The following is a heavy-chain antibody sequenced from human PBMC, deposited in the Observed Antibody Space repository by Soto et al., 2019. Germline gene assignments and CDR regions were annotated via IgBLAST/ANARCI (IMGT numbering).Heavy chain of an antibody. D-gene: IGHD2-2*01. Sequence: EVQLVESGGGLVKPGGSLRLSCAASGFTFSSYSMNWVRQAPGKGLEWVSSISSSSSYIYYADSVKGRFTISRDNAKNSLYLQMNRLRPEDTAVYYCARDSNIVVVGVDAFDIWGQGTMVTVSS. V-gene: IGHV3-21*01. CDR3: ARDSNIVVVGVDAFDI. J-gene: IGHJ3*02. CDR1: GFTFSSYS. CDR2: ISSSSSYI.